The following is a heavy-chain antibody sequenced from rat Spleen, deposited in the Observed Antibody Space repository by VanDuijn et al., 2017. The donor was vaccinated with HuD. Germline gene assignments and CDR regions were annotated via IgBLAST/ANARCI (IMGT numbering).Heavy chain of an antibody. CDR3: TRRVYPGVMDA. Sequence: EVQLVESDGGFVQPGRSLKLSCAASGFTFSDYYMAWVRQAPTKGLEWVASISTGGGSYHRDSVKGRFTISRDKAKNTLYLQMDSLRSEDTATYYCTRRVYPGVMDAWGQGASVTVSS. CDR1: GFTFSDYY. D-gene: IGHD1-4*01. CDR2: ISTGGGS. V-gene: IGHV5-25*01. J-gene: IGHJ4*01.